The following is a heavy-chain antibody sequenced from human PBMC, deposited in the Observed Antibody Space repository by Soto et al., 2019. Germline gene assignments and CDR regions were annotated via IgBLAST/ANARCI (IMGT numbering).Heavy chain of an antibody. D-gene: IGHD3-10*01. V-gene: IGHV3-74*01. CDR1: GFGFGSYW. Sequence: EVQLVESGGGLVQPGGSLRLSCAASGFGFGSYWMHWVRQAPGGGLMWISRIKSDGGIANYADFVQGRFTISRDNAKNTLYLEMNNLRAEDTAVYYCATLVARGVSTGWPHWGQGTLVTVSS. CDR3: ATLVARGVSTGWPH. CDR2: IKSDGGIA. J-gene: IGHJ4*02.